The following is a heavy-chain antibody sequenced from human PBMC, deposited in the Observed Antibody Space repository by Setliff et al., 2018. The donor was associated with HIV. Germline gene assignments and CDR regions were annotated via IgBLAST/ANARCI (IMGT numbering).Heavy chain of an antibody. V-gene: IGHV4-34*01. CDR2: IDHSGST. Sequence: PSETLSLTCAVYGGPFSGYYWSWIRQAPGKGLEWIGEIDHSGSTNYNPSLKSRVTISVDTSKNHFSLRLTSVTAADTAVYYCATCRHRPSNWFDPWGQGTVVTVSS. CDR3: ATCRHRPSNWFDP. CDR1: GGPFSGYY. J-gene: IGHJ5*02.